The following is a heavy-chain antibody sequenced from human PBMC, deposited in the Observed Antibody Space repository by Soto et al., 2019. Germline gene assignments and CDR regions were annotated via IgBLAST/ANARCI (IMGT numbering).Heavy chain of an antibody. V-gene: IGHV1-46*01. Sequence: QVQLEQSGAEVKKPGASVKVSCKASGYIFTAYSMHWVRRDPGQGLQWMGVVNTSGGSTNYAQKFQGRITLTRDTSRNTFYMDLSSLTSEDTAVYYCARDENCSDGICYSEYFQRWGQGTLVTVSS. CDR2: VNTSGGST. D-gene: IGHD2-15*01. CDR3: ARDENCSDGICYSEYFQR. CDR1: GYIFTAYS. J-gene: IGHJ1*01.